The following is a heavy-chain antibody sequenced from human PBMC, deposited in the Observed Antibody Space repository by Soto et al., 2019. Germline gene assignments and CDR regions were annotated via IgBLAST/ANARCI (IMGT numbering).Heavy chain of an antibody. CDR3: ARGRGDTAMAWYY. V-gene: IGHV4-59*01. D-gene: IGHD5-18*01. CDR2: IYYSGST. CDR1: GGSISSYY. J-gene: IGHJ4*02. Sequence: QVQLQESGPGLVKPSETLSLTCIVSGGSISSYYWSWIRQSPGKGLEWIGYIYYSGSTKYNPSLTSRVTISVDTAKNQFSLKLSSVTAADTAVYYCARGRGDTAMAWYYWGQGTLVTVSS.